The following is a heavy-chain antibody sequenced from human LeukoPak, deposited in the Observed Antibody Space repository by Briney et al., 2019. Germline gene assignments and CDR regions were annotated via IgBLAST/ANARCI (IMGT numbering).Heavy chain of an antibody. CDR3: ARGGYSSSGSDY. J-gene: IGHJ4*02. D-gene: IGHD6-13*01. Sequence: SETLSLTCTVSGGSISSGGYYWSWIRQPPGKGLEWIGYIYHSGSTYYNPSLKSRVTISVDRSKNQFSLKLSSVTAADTAVYYCARGGYSSSGSDYWGQGTLVTVSS. CDR1: GGSISSGGYY. V-gene: IGHV4-30-2*01. CDR2: IYHSGST.